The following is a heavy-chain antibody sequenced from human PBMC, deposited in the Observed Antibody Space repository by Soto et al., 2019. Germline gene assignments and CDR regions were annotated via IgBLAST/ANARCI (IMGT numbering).Heavy chain of an antibody. CDR3: TAGMGDY. D-gene: IGHD2-8*01. V-gene: IGHV3-15*01. Sequence: GGSLRLSCEASGFTFSNAWMSWVRQAPGKGLELVGRINTKTDGGTTDYAAPVKGRFTISRDDSKDTLSLQMNSLKTEDTAVYYCTAGMGDYWGQGTLVTVSS. J-gene: IGHJ4*02. CDR1: GFTFSNAW. CDR2: INTKTDGGTT.